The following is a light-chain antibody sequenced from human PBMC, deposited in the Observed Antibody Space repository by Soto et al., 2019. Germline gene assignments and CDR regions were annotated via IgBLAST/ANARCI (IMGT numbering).Light chain of an antibody. V-gene: IGKV1D-12*01. CDR3: HQAHSFPFT. J-gene: IGKJ3*01. Sequence: DIQVTQSPSSVSASVGDRITITCRASQGIGSWLAWYQQKPGKAPELLIYAASILHSGVPSRFSGRGSGTDFTLTISSLQPEDFATYYCHQAHSFPFTFGPGTKVDI. CDR2: AAS. CDR1: QGIGSW.